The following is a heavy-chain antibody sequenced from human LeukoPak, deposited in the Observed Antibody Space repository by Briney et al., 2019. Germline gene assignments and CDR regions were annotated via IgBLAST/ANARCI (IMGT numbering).Heavy chain of an antibody. J-gene: IGHJ5*02. V-gene: IGHV1-2*02. CDR2: INPNSGGT. CDR1: GYTFTGYY. D-gene: IGHD5-18*01. CDR3: ARRRGYSYGDLFDP. Sequence: GASVKVSCKASGYTFTGYYMHWVRQAPGQGLEWMGWINPNSGGTNYAQKFQGRVTMTRDTSISTAYMELSRLRSDDTAVDYCARRRGYSYGDLFDPWGQGTLVTVSS.